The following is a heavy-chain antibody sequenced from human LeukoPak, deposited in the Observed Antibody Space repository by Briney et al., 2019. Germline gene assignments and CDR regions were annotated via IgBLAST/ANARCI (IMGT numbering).Heavy chain of an antibody. V-gene: IGHV3-7*01. D-gene: IGHD3-10*01. CDR2: TREDGSEK. J-gene: IGHJ4*02. CDR1: GFIFSSYW. Sequence: GSLRLSCAASGFIFSSYWMSWVRQAPGKGLEWVANTREDGSEKYYVDSVKGRFTISRDNAKNSLYLQMNSLRAEDTAVYYCARELAGHYYGSGSSFDYWGQGTLVTVSS. CDR3: ARELAGHYYGSGSSFDY.